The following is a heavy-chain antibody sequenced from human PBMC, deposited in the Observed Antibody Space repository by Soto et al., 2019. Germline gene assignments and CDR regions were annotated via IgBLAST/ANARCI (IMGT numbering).Heavy chain of an antibody. CDR2: ILPDETG. D-gene: IGHD2-15*01. V-gene: IGHV3-23*01. Sequence: DVNLLQSGGGSAQPGGSLRLSCVTSGFTFSTYAMTWVRQVPGRGLQWVSTILPDETGFYTVSVKGRFTISRDNYRGIVYLQMNDLWVEDAAIYYCAKDRLPTSGQRFYFDSWGQGSLVTVSS. CDR3: AKDRLPTSGQRFYFDS. J-gene: IGHJ4*02. CDR1: GFTFSTYA.